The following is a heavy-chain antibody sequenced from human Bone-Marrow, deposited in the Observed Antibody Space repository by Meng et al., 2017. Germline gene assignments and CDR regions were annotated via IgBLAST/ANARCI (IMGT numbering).Heavy chain of an antibody. Sequence: QVKVKKWAEGLLKPSETLSLTCAVYGGSFSGYYWSWIRQPPGKGLEWIGEINHSGSTNYNPSLKSRVTISVDTSKNQFSLKLSSVTAADTAVYYCARGRSSGWYRPEYFQHWGQGTLVTVSS. J-gene: IGHJ1*01. V-gene: IGHV4-34*01. D-gene: IGHD6-19*01. CDR2: INHSGST. CDR3: ARGRSSGWYRPEYFQH. CDR1: GGSFSGYY.